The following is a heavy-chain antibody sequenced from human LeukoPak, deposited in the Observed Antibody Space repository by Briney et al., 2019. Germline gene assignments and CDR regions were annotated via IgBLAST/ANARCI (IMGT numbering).Heavy chain of an antibody. Sequence: SETLSLTCTVSGGSISSYYWSWIRQPAGKGLEWIGRIYTSGSTNYNPSLKSRVTMSVDTSKNQFSLKLSSVTAADTAVYYCATRLGTGSGATFDYWGQGTLVTVSS. CDR3: ATRLGTGSGATFDY. CDR1: GGSISSYY. CDR2: IYTSGST. V-gene: IGHV4-4*07. D-gene: IGHD7-27*01. J-gene: IGHJ4*02.